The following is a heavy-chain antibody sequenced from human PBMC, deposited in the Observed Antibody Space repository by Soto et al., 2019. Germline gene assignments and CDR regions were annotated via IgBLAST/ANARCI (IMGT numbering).Heavy chain of an antibody. D-gene: IGHD3-22*01. CDR3: ARATYDSSGYFDY. J-gene: IGHJ4*02. CDR2: IYYSGTT. CDR1: GVSISSGAYY. V-gene: IGHV4-31*03. Sequence: TLSLTCTVSGVSISSGAYYWGWIRQPPGKGLEWIGYIYYSGTTYYNPSLRSRLTISLDKSTNHFSLSLRSVTAADTAVYYCARATYDSSGYFDYWGQGGLVTVSS.